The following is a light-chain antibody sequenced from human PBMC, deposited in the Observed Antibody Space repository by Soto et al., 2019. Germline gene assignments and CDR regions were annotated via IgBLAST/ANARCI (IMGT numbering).Light chain of an antibody. CDR1: SFNIGTNS. Sequence: QAVVTQPPSASATPGQSVTISCSGSSFNIGTNSVNWYQHFPGAAPQLLIFGNTQRPSGVPDRFSGSKTGTSASLAISGLLSGDEADYYCAAWDVSLNCLVFGGGTKLTVL. V-gene: IGLV1-44*01. CDR3: AAWDVSLNCLV. J-gene: IGLJ2*01. CDR2: GNT.